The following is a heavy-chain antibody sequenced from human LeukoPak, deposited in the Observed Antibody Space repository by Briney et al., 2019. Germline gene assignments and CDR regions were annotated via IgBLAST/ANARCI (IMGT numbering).Heavy chain of an antibody. Sequence: SETLSLTCDLYGGSFSGYYWSWIRQPPGKGREWIGEINHSGRTNYNPSLKSRVTISVDTSKNQFSLKLSSVTAADTAVYYCARGGGYCSSTSCYRARKRDFDYWGQGTLVTVSS. J-gene: IGHJ4*02. CDR2: INHSGRT. CDR3: ARGGGYCSSTSCYRARKRDFDY. D-gene: IGHD2-2*02. CDR1: GGSFSGYY. V-gene: IGHV4-34*01.